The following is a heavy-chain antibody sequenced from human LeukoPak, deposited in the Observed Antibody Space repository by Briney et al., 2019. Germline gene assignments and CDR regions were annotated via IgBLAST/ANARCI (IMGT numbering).Heavy chain of an antibody. CDR1: GFTFSSYW. D-gene: IGHD6-13*01. V-gene: IGHV3-74*01. Sequence: GGSLRLSCAASGFTFSSYWMHWVRQAPGKGLVWVSRINSDGTTTSYADSVKGRFTISRDNAKNTLYLQMNSLRAEDTAVYYCARDLITYEQQLTLPVWGQGTTVTVSS. CDR3: ARDLITYEQQLTLPV. J-gene: IGHJ6*02. CDR2: INSDGTTT.